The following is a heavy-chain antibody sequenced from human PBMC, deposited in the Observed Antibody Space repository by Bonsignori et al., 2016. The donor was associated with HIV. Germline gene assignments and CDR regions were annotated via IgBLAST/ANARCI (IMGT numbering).Heavy chain of an antibody. Sequence: GGSLRLSCVGSRFSFSGYEMNWVRQAPGKGLEWVSYISSSGSTINYSDSVKGRFTISRDNAKNSLYLQMNSLRAEDTAVYYCARDMYGGYSENIAFDMWGQGTMVTVSS. CDR1: RFSFSGYE. V-gene: IGHV3-48*03. J-gene: IGHJ3*02. CDR2: ISSSGSTI. CDR3: ARDMYGGYSENIAFDM. D-gene: IGHD4-23*01.